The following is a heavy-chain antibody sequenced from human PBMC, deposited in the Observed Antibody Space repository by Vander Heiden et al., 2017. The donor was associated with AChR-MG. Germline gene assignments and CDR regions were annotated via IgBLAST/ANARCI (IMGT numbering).Heavy chain of an antibody. CDR3: AKIGGDYYDSSGYPMYYFDY. D-gene: IGHD3-22*01. CDR1: GFTFSSYA. CDR2: ISGSGGST. J-gene: IGHJ4*02. V-gene: IGHV3-23*01. Sequence: EAQLLESGGGLVQPGGSLRLSRAASGFTFSSYAMSWVRQAPGKGLGWVSAISGSGGSTYYADSVKGRFTISRDNSKNTLYLQMNSLRAEDTAVYYCAKIGGDYYDSSGYPMYYFDYWGQGTLVTVSS.